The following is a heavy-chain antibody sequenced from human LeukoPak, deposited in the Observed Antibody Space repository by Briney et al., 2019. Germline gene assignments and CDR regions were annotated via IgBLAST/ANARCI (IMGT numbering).Heavy chain of an antibody. V-gene: IGHV3-33*08. CDR1: GFTFSSYA. J-gene: IGHJ4*02. CDR2: IWYDGSNK. Sequence: RRSLRLSCAASGFTFSSYAMHWVRQAPGKGLEWVAVIWYDGSNKYYADSVKGRFTISRDNSKNTLYLQMNSLRAEDTAVYYCARGDYYGSRGDYWGQGTLVTVSS. D-gene: IGHD3-10*01. CDR3: ARGDYYGSRGDY.